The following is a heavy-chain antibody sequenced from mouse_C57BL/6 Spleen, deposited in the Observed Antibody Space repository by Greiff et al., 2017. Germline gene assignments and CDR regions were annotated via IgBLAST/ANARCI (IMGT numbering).Heavy chain of an antibody. CDR2: ISPSSGYT. V-gene: IGHV1-7*01. J-gene: IGHJ2*01. CDR1: GYTFTSYW. D-gene: IGHD1-3*01. CDR3: ARAAYSEVGTYYFDY. Sequence: QVQLKESGAELAKPGASVKLSCKASGYTFTSYWMHWVKQRPGQGLEWIGYISPSSGYTKYNQKFKDKATLTADKSSSTAYMQLSSLTYEDSAVYYCARAAYSEVGTYYFDYWGQGTTLTVSS.